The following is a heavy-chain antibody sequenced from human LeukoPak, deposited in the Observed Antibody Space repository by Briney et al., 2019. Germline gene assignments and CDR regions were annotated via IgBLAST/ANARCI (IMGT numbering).Heavy chain of an antibody. V-gene: IGHV4-4*07. CDR1: GGPISSYY. CDR3: ASLPSSSWYEGDY. D-gene: IGHD6-13*01. CDR2: IYTSGST. Sequence: SETLSLTCTVSGGPISSYYWSWIRQPAGKGLEWIGRIYTSGSTNYNPSLKSRVTISVDTSKNQFSLKLSSVTAADTAVYYCASLPSSSWYEGDYWGQGTLVTVSS. J-gene: IGHJ4*02.